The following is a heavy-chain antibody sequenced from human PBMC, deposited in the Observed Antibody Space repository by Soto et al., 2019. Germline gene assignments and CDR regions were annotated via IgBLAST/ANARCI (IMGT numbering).Heavy chain of an antibody. V-gene: IGHV3-21*01. CDR3: VRSGTARLLRHSWFDT. CDR1: GFTFNTYD. Sequence: EVQLVESGGGLVKPGGFLRLSCAASGFTFNTYDMNWVRQAPGKGLEWVSSITASSAYIYYADSVRVRITISRDNAQNSLFLQMHSLRAEDTAVSYCVRSGTARLLRHSWFDTWGQGTLVTVSS. D-gene: IGHD2-21*01. CDR2: ITASSAYI. J-gene: IGHJ5*02.